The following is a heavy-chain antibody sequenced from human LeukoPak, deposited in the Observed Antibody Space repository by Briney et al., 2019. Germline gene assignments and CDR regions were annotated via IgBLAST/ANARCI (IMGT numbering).Heavy chain of an antibody. J-gene: IGHJ5*02. V-gene: IGHV1-18*04. CDR2: VSAYNGNT. CDR3: ARDRNWFDP. Sequence: ASVKVSCKASGYTFTGYYMHWVRQAPGQGLEWMGWVSAYNGNTNYAQKLQGRVTMTTDTSTSTAYMELRSLRSDDTAVYYCARDRNWFDPWGQGTLVTVSS. CDR1: GYTFTGYY.